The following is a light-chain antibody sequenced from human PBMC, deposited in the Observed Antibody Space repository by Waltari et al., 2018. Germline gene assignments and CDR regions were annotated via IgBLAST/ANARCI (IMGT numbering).Light chain of an antibody. CDR3: CSFAGTYTWV. J-gene: IGLJ3*02. CDR2: DVT. CDR1: TSDVGGYNY. Sequence: SALTQPRSVSGSPGQSVTISCTGTTSDVGGYNYVSWYQHHPGKAPKLMIFDVTQRPSGVPDRFSGAKSANTASLTISELQAEYEADDYCCSFAGTYTWVFGGGTKVAVL. V-gene: IGLV2-11*01.